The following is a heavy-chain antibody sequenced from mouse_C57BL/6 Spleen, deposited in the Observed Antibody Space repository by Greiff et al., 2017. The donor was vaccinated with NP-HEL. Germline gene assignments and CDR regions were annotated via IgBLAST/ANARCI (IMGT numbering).Heavy chain of an antibody. V-gene: IGHV1-82*01. J-gene: IGHJ2*01. CDR3: ARSVGLGADY. D-gene: IGHD4-1*01. CDR2: IYPGDGDT. Sequence: VQLQQSGPELVKPGASVKISCKASGYAFSSSWMNWVKQRPGKGLEWIGRIYPGDGDTNYNGKFKGKATLTADKSSSTAYMQLSSLTSEDSAVYFCARSVGLGADYWGKGTTLTVSS. CDR1: GYAFSSSW.